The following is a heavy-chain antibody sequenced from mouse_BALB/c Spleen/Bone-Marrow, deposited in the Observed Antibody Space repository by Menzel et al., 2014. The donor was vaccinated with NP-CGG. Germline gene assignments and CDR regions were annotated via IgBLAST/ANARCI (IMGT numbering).Heavy chain of an antibody. J-gene: IGHJ4*01. Sequence: VQLKESGGGLVQPGGSMKLSCVASGFTFSNYWMNWVRQSPEKGLEWVAEISLKSNNHATHYAESVKGRLTISRDDSKSSVSLEMNNLRAEDTDIYACSRGACGSTTGAYAMDYWGQGTPVTVSS. D-gene: IGHD1-1*01. CDR1: GFTFSNYW. CDR3: SRGACGSTTGAYAMDY. V-gene: IGHV6-6*02. CDR2: ISLKSNNHAT.